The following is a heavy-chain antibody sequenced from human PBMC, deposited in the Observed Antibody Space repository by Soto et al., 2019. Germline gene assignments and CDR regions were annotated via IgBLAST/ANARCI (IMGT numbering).Heavy chain of an antibody. Sequence: GGSLRLSCAASGFTFSSYGMHWARQAPGKGLEWVAVISYDGSNKYYADSVKGRFTISRDNSKNTLYLQMNSLRAEDTAVYYCANDSPTYYDILTGYTLWGQGTLVTVSS. V-gene: IGHV3-30*18. D-gene: IGHD3-9*01. CDR3: ANDSPTYYDILTGYTL. CDR1: GFTFSSYG. CDR2: ISYDGSNK. J-gene: IGHJ4*02.